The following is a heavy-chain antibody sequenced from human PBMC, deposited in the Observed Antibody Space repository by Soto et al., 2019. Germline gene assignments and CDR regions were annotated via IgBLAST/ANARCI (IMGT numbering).Heavy chain of an antibody. J-gene: IGHJ4*02. V-gene: IGHV3-15*01. D-gene: IGHD3-16*01. CDR3: TTGRYTFGLDS. CDR2: VKSIADAGTT. Sequence: GGSLRLSCAASGITFRDAWMTWVRQVPGKGLEWVGRVKSIADAGTTTYAAPVKGRFSISRDDSKSTLFLQMNSLKIEDTAVYYCTTGRYTFGLDSWGQGILVTVSS. CDR1: GITFRDAW.